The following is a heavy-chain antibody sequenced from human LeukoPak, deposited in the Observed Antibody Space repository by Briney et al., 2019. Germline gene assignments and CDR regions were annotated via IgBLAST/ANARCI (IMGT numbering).Heavy chain of an antibody. J-gene: IGHJ4*02. CDR2: INPNSGGT. V-gene: IGHV1-2*02. D-gene: IGHD2-2*02. CDR3: ARAVVVVPAAIYYDSSGYLFDY. CDR1: GYTFTSYG. Sequence: ASVKVSCKASGYTFTSYGISWVRQAPGQGLEWMGWINPNSGGTNYAQKFQGRVTMTRDTSISTAYMELSRLRSDDTAVYYCARAVVVVPAAIYYDSSGYLFDYWGQGTLVTVSS.